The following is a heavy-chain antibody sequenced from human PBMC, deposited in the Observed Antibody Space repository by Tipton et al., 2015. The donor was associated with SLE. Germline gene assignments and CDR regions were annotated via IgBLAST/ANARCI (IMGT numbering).Heavy chain of an antibody. J-gene: IGHJ5*02. CDR1: GGSISSTSHY. CDR3: ARQDYSSSSAGWFDP. D-gene: IGHD6-6*01. V-gene: IGHV4-39*01. CDR2: IYYSGST. Sequence: LTCTVSGGSISSTSHYWDWIRQPPGKGLEWIGSIYYSGSTYYNPSLKSRVTISVDTSKNQFSLRLSSVTAADTAVYYCARQDYSSSSAGWFDPWGQGTLVTVSS.